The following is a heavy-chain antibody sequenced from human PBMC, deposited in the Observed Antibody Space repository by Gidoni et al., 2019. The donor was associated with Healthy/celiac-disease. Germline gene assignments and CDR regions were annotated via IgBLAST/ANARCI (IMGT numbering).Heavy chain of an antibody. J-gene: IGHJ6*02. CDR3: ARDSEEAMVPLSGMDV. D-gene: IGHD5-18*01. Sequence: QVQLVQSGAEVKKPGASVKVSCKASGYTFTSYYMHWVRQAPGQGLEWMGIINPSGGSTSYAQKFQGRVTMTRDTSTSTVYMERSSLRSEDTAVYYCARDSEEAMVPLSGMDVWGQGTTVTVSS. V-gene: IGHV1-46*03. CDR2: INPSGGST. CDR1: GYTFTSYY.